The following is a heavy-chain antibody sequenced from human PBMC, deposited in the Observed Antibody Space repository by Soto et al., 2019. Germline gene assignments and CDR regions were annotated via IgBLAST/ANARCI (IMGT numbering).Heavy chain of an antibody. J-gene: IGHJ4*02. CDR3: ARAGLGDGSDY. D-gene: IGHD1-26*01. CDR1: GGSVSSGSYY. CDR2: IYYSGST. Sequence: QVQLQESGPGLVKPSETLSLTCSVPGGSVSSGSYYWSWIRQPPGKGLEWIGYIYYSGSTKYNPSLKSRVTISVDTSKNQFSLKLSSVTAADTAVYYCARAGLGDGSDYWGQGTLVTVSS. V-gene: IGHV4-61*01.